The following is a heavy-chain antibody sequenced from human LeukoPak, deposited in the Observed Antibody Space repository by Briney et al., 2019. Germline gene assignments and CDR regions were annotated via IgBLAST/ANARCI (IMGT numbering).Heavy chain of an antibody. CDR3: ARDTNIVGATEFDY. Sequence: ASVKVSCKASGYTFTGYYMHWVRQAPGQGLEWMGWINPNSGGTNYAQKFQGRVTMTRDTSISTAYRELSRLRSDDTAVYYCARDTNIVGATEFDYWGQGTLVTVSS. D-gene: IGHD1-26*01. V-gene: IGHV1-2*02. J-gene: IGHJ4*02. CDR1: GYTFTGYY. CDR2: INPNSGGT.